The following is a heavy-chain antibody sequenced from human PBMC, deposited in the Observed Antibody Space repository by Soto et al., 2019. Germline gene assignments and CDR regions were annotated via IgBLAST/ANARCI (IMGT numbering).Heavy chain of an antibody. D-gene: IGHD1-1*01. V-gene: IGHV1-69*13. CDR3: ATGSFTSTGGRGRRFEY. CDR2: IIPIFGPA. CDR1: GGTFSSHS. Sequence: SVKVSCKSSGGTFSSHSINWVRQAPGQGLEWMGGIIPIFGPANFAKKFQGRVTITADESTTTAYMELSSLTSEDTAVYYCATGSFTSTGGRGRRFEYWGQGTLVTVSS. J-gene: IGHJ4*02.